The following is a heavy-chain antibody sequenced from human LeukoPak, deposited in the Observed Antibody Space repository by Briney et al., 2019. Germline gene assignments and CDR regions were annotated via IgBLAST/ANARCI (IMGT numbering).Heavy chain of an antibody. Sequence: SEILSLTCTVSVGSISSYYWSWIRQPPWKGLEWIVYIYYSGSTNYNPSLKSRVTISVDTSKNQFSLKLSSVTAADTAVYYCARVSGIVGATYFDYWGQGTLVTVSS. CDR1: VGSISSYY. CDR2: IYYSGST. D-gene: IGHD1-26*01. CDR3: ARVSGIVGATYFDY. V-gene: IGHV4-59*01. J-gene: IGHJ4*02.